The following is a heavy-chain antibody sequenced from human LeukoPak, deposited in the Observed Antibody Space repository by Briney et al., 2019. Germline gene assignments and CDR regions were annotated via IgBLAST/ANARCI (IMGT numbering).Heavy chain of an antibody. J-gene: IGHJ6*02. CDR2: ISYDGSNK. CDR3: AKDQTLGYCSGGSCFHAPDYYYYGMDV. CDR1: GFTFSSYG. Sequence: GGSLRLSCAASGFTFSSYGMHWVRQAPGKGLEWVAVISYDGSNKYYADSVKGRFTISRDNSKNTLYLQMNSLRAEDTAVYYCAKDQTLGYCSGGSCFHAPDYYYYGMDVWGQGTTVTVSS. D-gene: IGHD2-15*01. V-gene: IGHV3-30*18.